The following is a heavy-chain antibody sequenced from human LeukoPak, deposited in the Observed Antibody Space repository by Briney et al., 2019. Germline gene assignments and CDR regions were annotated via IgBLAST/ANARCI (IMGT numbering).Heavy chain of an antibody. D-gene: IGHD5-18*01. CDR3: ARDERERGYSYGLYYFDY. Sequence: GGSLRLSCAASGFTLSDYYMSWIRQAPGKGLEWVSYISSSSSYTNYADSVKGRFTISRDNAKNSLYLQMNSLRAEDTAVYYCARDERERGYSYGLYYFDYWGQGTLVTVSS. CDR1: GFTLSDYY. CDR2: ISSSSSYT. V-gene: IGHV3-11*06. J-gene: IGHJ4*02.